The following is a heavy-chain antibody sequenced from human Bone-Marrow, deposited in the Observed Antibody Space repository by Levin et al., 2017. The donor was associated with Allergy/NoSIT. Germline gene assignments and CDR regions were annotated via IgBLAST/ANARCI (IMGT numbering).Heavy chain of an antibody. J-gene: IGHJ3*02. V-gene: IGHV3-48*01. CDR1: GIHFGVSS. CDR2: ISSNSDTI. CDR3: ARDLGYYGSANEAFDI. D-gene: IGHD3-10*01. Sequence: LSLTCAASGIHFGVSSMNWVRQAPGKGLEWISYISSNSDTIYYADSVRGRFTISRDNAKNSLILRMNGLRAEDTALYYCARDLGYYGSANEAFDIWGQGTMVTVSS.